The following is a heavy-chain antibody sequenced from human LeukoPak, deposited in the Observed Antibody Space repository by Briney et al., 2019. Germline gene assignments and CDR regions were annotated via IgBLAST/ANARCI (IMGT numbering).Heavy chain of an antibody. Sequence: ESLTISCKGSGYSFTSYWIGWVRQMPGKGLEWMGIIYPGDSDTRYSPSFQGQVTISADKPISTAYLQWSSLKASDTAMYYCARPERRGYSYGPFDYWGQGTLVTVSS. CDR2: IYPGDSDT. CDR1: GYSFTSYW. D-gene: IGHD5-18*01. CDR3: ARPERRGYSYGPFDY. J-gene: IGHJ4*02. V-gene: IGHV5-51*04.